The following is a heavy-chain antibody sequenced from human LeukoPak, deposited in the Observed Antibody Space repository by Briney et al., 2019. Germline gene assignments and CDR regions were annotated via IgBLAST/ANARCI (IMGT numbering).Heavy chain of an antibody. D-gene: IGHD3-22*01. CDR1: GFTFSSYT. J-gene: IGHJ4*02. V-gene: IGHV3-23*01. CDR3: ARGPYYSRVEYYFDY. CDR2: ITTSDGNT. Sequence: PGGSLRLSCAASGFTFSSYTMSWVRQAPGKGLEWVSTITTSDGNTYYADSVKGRFTVSRDNSKNTLFLQMNSLRAEDTAVYYCARGPYYSRVEYYFDYWGQGTLVTVSS.